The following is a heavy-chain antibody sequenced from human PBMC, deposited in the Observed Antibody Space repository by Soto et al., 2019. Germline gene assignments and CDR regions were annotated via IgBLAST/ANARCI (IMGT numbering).Heavy chain of an antibody. CDR2: ISYDGSNK. CDR3: HSKSIFYDSSGYYYEPYYYYGMDV. Sequence: GGSLRLSCAASGFTFSSYAMHWVRQAPGKGLEWVAVISYDGSNKYYADSVKGRFTISRDNSKNTPYLQMNSLRAEDTAVYYCHSKSIFYDSSGYYYEPYYYYGMDVWGQVTTVTVSS. J-gene: IGHJ6*02. D-gene: IGHD3-22*01. CDR1: GFTFSSYA. V-gene: IGHV3-30-3*01.